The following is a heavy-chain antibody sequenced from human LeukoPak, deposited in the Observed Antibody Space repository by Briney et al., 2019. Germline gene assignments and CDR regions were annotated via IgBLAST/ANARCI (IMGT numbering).Heavy chain of an antibody. CDR3: ARDDGVAAFDP. CDR2: IYYSGST. Sequence: SETLSLTCTASGGSISSYYWSWIRQPPGKGLEWIGYIYYSGSTNYNPSLKSRVTISVDTSKNQFSLKLSSVTAADTAVYYCARDDGVAAFDPWGQGTLVTVSS. D-gene: IGHD2-8*01. CDR1: GGSISSYY. J-gene: IGHJ5*02. V-gene: IGHV4-59*01.